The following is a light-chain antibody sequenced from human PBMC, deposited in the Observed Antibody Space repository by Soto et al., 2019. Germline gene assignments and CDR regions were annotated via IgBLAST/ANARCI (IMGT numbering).Light chain of an antibody. Sequence: QSALTQPASVSGSPGQSITISCTGTSSDVGGYDYVSWYQLHPGKAPKLMVFEVNNRPSGVSNRFSGSKSGNTASLTISGLQAEDEAYYYCTSYSRSSTLVLFGGGTKVTVL. CDR3: TSYSRSSTLVL. CDR1: SSDVGGYDY. CDR2: EVN. J-gene: IGLJ2*01. V-gene: IGLV2-14*01.